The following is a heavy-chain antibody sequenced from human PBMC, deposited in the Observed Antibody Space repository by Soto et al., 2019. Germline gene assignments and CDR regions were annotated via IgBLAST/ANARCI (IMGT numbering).Heavy chain of an antibody. CDR1: GYTFFTYD. CDR2: ISTYSGDT. D-gene: IGHD2-15*01. V-gene: IGHV1-18*01. CDR3: AIHHGPTPSENGFDP. J-gene: IGHJ5*02. Sequence: QVHLVQSGVEVKTPGASVKVSCQASGYTFFTYDISWVRQAPGQGVVWIGWISTYSGDTKYAQKFQGRVPMTTVTSTPTAYLELRSLRSDDTAVYYCAIHHGPTPSENGFDPGGQGTLVTVSS.